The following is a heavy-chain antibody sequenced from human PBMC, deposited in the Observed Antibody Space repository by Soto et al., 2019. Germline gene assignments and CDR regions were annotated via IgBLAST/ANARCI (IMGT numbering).Heavy chain of an antibody. CDR2: IYYSGST. CDR3: ARVIRYYYDSSGPPRAFDI. D-gene: IGHD3-22*01. V-gene: IGHV4-61*01. J-gene: IGHJ3*02. Sequence: QVQLQESGPGLVKPSETLSLTCTVSGGSVSSGSYYWSWIRQPPGKGLEWIGYIYYSGSTNYNPSRKSRVTISVDTSKNQFSLKLSSVTAADTAVYYCARVIRYYYDSSGPPRAFDIWGQGTMVTVSS. CDR1: GGSVSSGSYY.